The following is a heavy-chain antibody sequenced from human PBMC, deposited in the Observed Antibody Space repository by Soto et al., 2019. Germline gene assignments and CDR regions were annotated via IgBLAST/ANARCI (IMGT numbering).Heavy chain of an antibody. CDR3: ARGPSPDF. CDR1: GYTFTNYD. J-gene: IGHJ4*02. V-gene: IGHV1-8*02. Sequence: QVQLVQSGAEVKKPGASVKVSCKASGYTFTNYDINWVRQATGQGLEWMGWMNPNSGDTGYVQTFQGRVPLTRNTSISTAYMEMSSLRSEDTAVYYCARGPSPDFWGLGTLVTVSS. CDR2: MNPNSGDT.